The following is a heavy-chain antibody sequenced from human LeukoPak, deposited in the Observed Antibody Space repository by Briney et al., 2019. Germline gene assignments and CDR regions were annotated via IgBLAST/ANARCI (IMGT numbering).Heavy chain of an antibody. CDR3: AKDGVWFGESEPYYYMDV. D-gene: IGHD3-10*01. CDR1: GYTFTSYD. CDR2: MNPKSGNT. J-gene: IGHJ6*03. Sequence: ASVKVSCKASGYTFTSYDINWVRQVTGQGLEWMGWMNPKSGNTGYAQKFQGRVTITRNTSISTAYMEVSSLRYEDTAVYYCAKDGVWFGESEPYYYMDVWGKGTTVTISS. V-gene: IGHV1-8*03.